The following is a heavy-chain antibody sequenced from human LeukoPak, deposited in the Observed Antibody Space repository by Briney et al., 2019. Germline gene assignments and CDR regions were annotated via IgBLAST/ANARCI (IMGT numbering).Heavy chain of an antibody. V-gene: IGHV3-30*18. CDR2: ISYDGSNK. CDR3: AKDWMGYCSSTSCYRNNWFDP. D-gene: IGHD2-2*02. CDR1: DASISTYY. Sequence: LSLTCIISDASISTYYWSWIRQPPGKGLEWVAVISYDGSNKYYADSVKGRFTISRDNSKNTLYLQMNSLRAEDTAVYYCAKDWMGYCSSTSCYRNNWFDPWGQGTLVTVSS. J-gene: IGHJ5*02.